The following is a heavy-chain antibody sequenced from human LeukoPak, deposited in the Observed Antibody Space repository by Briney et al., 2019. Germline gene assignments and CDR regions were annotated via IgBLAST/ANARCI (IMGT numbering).Heavy chain of an antibody. Sequence: PRASVKVSCKVSGYTLTELSMHWVRQAPGKGLEWMGGFDPEDGETIYAQKFLGRVTMTEDTSTDTAYMELSSLRYEDTAVYYCATAYTVTPGGGWFDPWGQGTLVTVSS. J-gene: IGHJ5*02. CDR2: FDPEDGET. CDR1: GYTLTELS. CDR3: ATAYTVTPGGGWFDP. V-gene: IGHV1-24*01. D-gene: IGHD4-17*01.